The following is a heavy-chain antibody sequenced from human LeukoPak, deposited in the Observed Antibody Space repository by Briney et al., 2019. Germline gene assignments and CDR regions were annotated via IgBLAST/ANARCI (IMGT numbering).Heavy chain of an antibody. CDR2: IYHSGST. V-gene: IGHV4-4*02. D-gene: IGHD6-6*01. J-gene: IGHJ4*02. CDR3: ARGVARSSKFHFSYYFDY. CDR1: GGSISSSNW. Sequence: SETLSLTCAVSGGSISSSNWWSWVRQPPGQGLEWIGEIYHSGSTNYNPSLKSRVTISVDTSKNQFSLKLSSVTAADTAVYYCARGVARSSKFHFSYYFDYWGQGTLVTVSS.